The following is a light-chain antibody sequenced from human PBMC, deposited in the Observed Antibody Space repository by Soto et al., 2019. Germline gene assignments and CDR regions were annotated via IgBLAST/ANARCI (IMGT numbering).Light chain of an antibody. CDR3: QQYYSAPPT. CDR1: QSVSSNS. V-gene: IGKV3-20*01. CDR2: SAS. Sequence: EIVLTQSPGTLSLSPGERATLSCRASQSVSSNSLAWYLQKPGQAPRLLIYSASSRATGIPDRFSGSGSGTDFTLTISRLEPEDVAVYYCQQYYSAPPTFGQGTKVEIK. J-gene: IGKJ1*01.